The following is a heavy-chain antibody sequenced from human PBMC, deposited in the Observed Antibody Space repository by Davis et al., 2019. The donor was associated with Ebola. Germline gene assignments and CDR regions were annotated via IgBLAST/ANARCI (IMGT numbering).Heavy chain of an antibody. Sequence: GESLKISCAASGFTFSSYEMNWVRQAPGKGLEWVSYISSSGSTIYYADSVKGRFTISRDNAKNSLYLQMNSLRAEDTAVYYCARGEYDSSGYYYRYYFDYWGQGTLVTVSS. CDR1: GFTFSSYE. V-gene: IGHV3-48*03. D-gene: IGHD3-22*01. CDR3: ARGEYDSSGYYYRYYFDY. CDR2: ISSSGSTI. J-gene: IGHJ4*02.